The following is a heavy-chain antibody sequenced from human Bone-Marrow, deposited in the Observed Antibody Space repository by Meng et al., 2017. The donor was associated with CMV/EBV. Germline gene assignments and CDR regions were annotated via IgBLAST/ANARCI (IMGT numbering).Heavy chain of an antibody. J-gene: IGHJ2*01. V-gene: IGHV4-39*07. D-gene: IGHD2-2*01. Sequence: SETLSLTCTVSGGSISSRSYYWGWIRQPPGKGLEWIGSIYYSGSTYYNPSLKSRVTISVDTSKNQFSLKLSSVTAADTAVYYCARGPTIVVVPAAPRWGYFDLWGRGTLVTVSS. CDR3: ARGPTIVVVPAAPRWGYFDL. CDR1: GGSISSRSYY. CDR2: IYYSGST.